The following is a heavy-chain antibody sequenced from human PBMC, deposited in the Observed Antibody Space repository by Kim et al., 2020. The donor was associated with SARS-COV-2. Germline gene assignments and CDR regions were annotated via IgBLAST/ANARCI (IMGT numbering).Heavy chain of an antibody. Sequence: SETLSLTCSASGGSINSPDYYWTWIRQPPGKGLEWIGYIFYNGNTEYSPSLQSRITISMDTSKNQFSLRVASVTAADAAVYYCARGRYCSAGHCYNNYGMNIWGQGTAVTVSS. CDR2: IFYNGNT. D-gene: IGHD2-15*01. V-gene: IGHV4-30-4*01. CDR3: ARGRYCSAGHCYNNYGMNI. CDR1: GGSINSPDYY. J-gene: IGHJ6*02.